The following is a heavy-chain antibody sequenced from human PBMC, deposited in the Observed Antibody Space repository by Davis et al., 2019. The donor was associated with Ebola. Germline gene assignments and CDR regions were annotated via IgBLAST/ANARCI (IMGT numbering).Heavy chain of an antibody. V-gene: IGHV3-64D*06. CDR3: VKGSITMTVVVYFDL. Sequence: PGGSLRLSCAASGFTLSDYGMHWVRQAPGKGLQYVSGITNNGGSTYYADSVKGRFIISRDNSKNTLYLQMSSLRIEDTAVYYCVKGSITMTVVVYFDLWGQGTLVTVSS. J-gene: IGHJ4*02. CDR2: ITNNGGST. CDR1: GFTLSDYG. D-gene: IGHD3-22*01.